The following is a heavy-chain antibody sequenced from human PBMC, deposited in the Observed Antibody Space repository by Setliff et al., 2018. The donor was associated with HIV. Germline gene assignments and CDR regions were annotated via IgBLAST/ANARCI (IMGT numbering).Heavy chain of an antibody. Sequence: SETLSLTCTVSGGSISSSSYYWGWIRQPPGKGLEWIGAIYYSGSTYYNTSLKSRVTISVDTSKNQFSLKLSSVTAADTAVYYCARDPLVRGVIMAPDYWGQGTLVTVSS. CDR3: ARDPLVRGVIMAPDY. CDR2: IYYSGST. D-gene: IGHD3-10*01. J-gene: IGHJ4*02. V-gene: IGHV4-39*07. CDR1: GGSISSSSYY.